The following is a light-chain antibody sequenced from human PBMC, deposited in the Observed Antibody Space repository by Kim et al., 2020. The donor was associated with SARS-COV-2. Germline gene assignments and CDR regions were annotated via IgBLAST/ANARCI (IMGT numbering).Light chain of an antibody. CDR3: QQYYTSPPFT. J-gene: IGKJ2*01. CDR1: RSVLYSSNNTNY. V-gene: IGKV4-1*01. CDR2: WAS. Sequence: DIVMTQSPDSLAVFLGERATINCKSSRSVLYSSNNTNYLAWYQQKPGQAPKLLIYWASTRESGVPDRFSGSGSGTDFTLTISSLQAEDVALYYCQQYYTSPPFTFGQGTKLEI.